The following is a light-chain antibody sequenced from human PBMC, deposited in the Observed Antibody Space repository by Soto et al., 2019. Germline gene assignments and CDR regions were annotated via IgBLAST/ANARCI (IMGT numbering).Light chain of an antibody. V-gene: IGKV3-11*01. CDR1: QSVSDN. CDR2: GAS. Sequence: IVLTQSPATLSLSQGDRVALYCRASQSVSDNLAWYRQKPGQAPRLLIYGASTRAAGIPARFSGSGSGTDFTLTVSSLQSEDFVLYYCQQCNDWPRTFGGGTKVDIK. CDR3: QQCNDWPRT. J-gene: IGKJ4*01.